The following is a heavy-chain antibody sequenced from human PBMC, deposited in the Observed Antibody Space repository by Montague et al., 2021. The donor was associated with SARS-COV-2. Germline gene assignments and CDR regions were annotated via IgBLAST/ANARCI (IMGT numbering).Heavy chain of an antibody. CDR3: ARQAAGSCFYYGVDV. Sequence: SETLSLTCTVSGDSIITYYWNWIRQPPGKGLEWLGLIFYTGSTNSNPSXXSRVTISLDTSKTQFFLKVTSVTAADTAVYYCARQAAGSCFYYGVDVWGQGTTVTVSS. V-gene: IGHV4-59*12. J-gene: IGHJ6*02. CDR1: GDSIITYY. D-gene: IGHD6-13*01. CDR2: IFYTGST.